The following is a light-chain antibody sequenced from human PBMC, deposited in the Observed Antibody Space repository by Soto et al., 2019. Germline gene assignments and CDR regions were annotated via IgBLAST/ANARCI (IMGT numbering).Light chain of an antibody. J-gene: IGKJ5*01. CDR1: QSVSYY. CDR3: QQYAGPPTT. CDR2: DAS. Sequence: EIVLTQSPGTLSLSPGERATLSCRASQSVSYYLAWYQQKPGQAPRLLIYDASSRATGVPDRFSGSGSGTDLTITISRLEPEDFEVYVCQQYAGPPTTFGQGTRLEIK. V-gene: IGKV3-20*01.